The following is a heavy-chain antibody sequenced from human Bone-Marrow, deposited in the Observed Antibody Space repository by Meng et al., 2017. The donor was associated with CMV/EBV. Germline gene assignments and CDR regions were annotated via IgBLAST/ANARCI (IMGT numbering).Heavy chain of an antibody. CDR1: GYTFTSYY. J-gene: IGHJ6*02. D-gene: IGHD2-2*02. CDR3: ARDYIVVVPAAINDYYYYGMDV. V-gene: IGHV1-46*01. Sequence: ASVKVSCKASGYTFTSYYMHWVRQAPGQGLEWMGIINPSGGSTSYAQKFQGRVTMTRDTSTSTVYMELSSLRSEDTAVYYCARDYIVVVPAAINDYYYYGMDVWGQGTTVTASS. CDR2: INPSGGST.